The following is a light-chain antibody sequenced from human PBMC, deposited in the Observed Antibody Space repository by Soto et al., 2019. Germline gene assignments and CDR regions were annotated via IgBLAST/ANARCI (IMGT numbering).Light chain of an antibody. J-gene: IGKJ1*01. CDR3: QRYNSYSPT. CDR1: QSISVW. Sequence: DIQMTQSPSTLSASVVDRFTITFLASQSISVWLAWYQQKAGKAPNLLIYKASRLESGVPSRFSGSGSETEFTLTISGLQPGDSATYYCQRYNSYSPTFGQGTKVDIK. V-gene: IGKV1-5*03. CDR2: KAS.